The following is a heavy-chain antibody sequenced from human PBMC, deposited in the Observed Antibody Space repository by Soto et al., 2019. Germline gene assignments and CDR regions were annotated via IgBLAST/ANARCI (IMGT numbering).Heavy chain of an antibody. D-gene: IGHD1-26*01. V-gene: IGHV5-51*01. Sequence: GESLKISCKGSGYSFTSYWIGWVRQMPGKGLEWMGIIYPGDSDTRYSPSFQGQVTISADKSISTAYLQWSSLKASDTAMYYCARQGGPNLYYYSYMDVWGKGTTVTVSS. CDR3: ARQGGPNLYYYSYMDV. CDR2: IYPGDSDT. CDR1: GYSFTSYW. J-gene: IGHJ6*03.